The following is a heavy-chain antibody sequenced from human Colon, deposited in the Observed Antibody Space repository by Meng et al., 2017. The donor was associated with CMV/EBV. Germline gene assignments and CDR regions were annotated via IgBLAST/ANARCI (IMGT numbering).Heavy chain of an antibody. CDR2: INPNSGVT. J-gene: IGHJ5*02. V-gene: IGHV1-2*02. CDR3: ARRLQGNWFDP. CDR1: GYTFIGHF. D-gene: IGHD4-11*01. Sequence: ASVKVSFKASGYTFIGHFIHWVRQAPGQGLEWMGWINPNSGVTNYAQKFQGRVSMTSDTSITTAYMELSSLKSDDTAVYYCARRLQGNWFDPWGQGTLVTVSS.